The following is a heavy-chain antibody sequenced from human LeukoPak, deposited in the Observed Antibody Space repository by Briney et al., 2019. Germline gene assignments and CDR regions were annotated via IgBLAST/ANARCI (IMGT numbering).Heavy chain of an antibody. CDR2: FDPEDGET. Sequence: ASVKVSCKVSGYTLTELSMHWVQQAPGKGLEWMGGFDPEDGETIYAQKFQGRVTMTEDTSTDTAYMELSSLRSEDTAVYYCATVKEYSSSWYGNFDYWGQGTLVTVSS. CDR1: GYTLTELS. J-gene: IGHJ4*02. CDR3: ATVKEYSSSWYGNFDY. D-gene: IGHD6-13*01. V-gene: IGHV1-24*01.